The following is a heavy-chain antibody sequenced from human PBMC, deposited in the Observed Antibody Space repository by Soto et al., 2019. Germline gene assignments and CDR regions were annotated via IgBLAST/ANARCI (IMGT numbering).Heavy chain of an antibody. Sequence: GGSLRLSCAASGFTFSSYGMHWVRQAPGKGLEWVAVIWYDGSNKYYADSVKGRFTISRDNSKNTLYLQMNSLRAEDTAVYYCAREVVMRQPHYYYYGMDVWGQGTTVTVSS. CDR2: IWYDGSNK. CDR1: GFTFSSYG. D-gene: IGHD3-16*02. J-gene: IGHJ6*02. CDR3: AREVVMRQPHYYYYGMDV. V-gene: IGHV3-33*01.